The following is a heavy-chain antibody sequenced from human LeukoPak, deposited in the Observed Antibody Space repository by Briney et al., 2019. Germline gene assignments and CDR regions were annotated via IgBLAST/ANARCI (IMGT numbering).Heavy chain of an antibody. CDR1: GYTFTSYY. CDR3: ASDVDILTGQDY. V-gene: IGHV1-46*01. D-gene: IGHD3-9*01. Sequence: ASVKVSCKASGYTFTSYYMHWVRQAPGQGLEWMGIINPSGGSTSYAQKFQGRLTMTRDTSTSTVFMGLSSLRSEDTAVYYCASDVDILTGQDYWGQGTLVTVSS. CDR2: INPSGGST. J-gene: IGHJ4*02.